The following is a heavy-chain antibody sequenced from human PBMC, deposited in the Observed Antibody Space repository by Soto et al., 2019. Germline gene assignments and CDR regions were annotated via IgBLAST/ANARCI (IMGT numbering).Heavy chain of an antibody. D-gene: IGHD2-15*01. CDR1: GFTFSSYA. CDR2: ISYDGSNK. V-gene: IGHV3-30-3*01. J-gene: IGHJ6*02. CDR3: AREYCSGGSCLGWYGMDV. Sequence: GGSLRLSCAASGFTFSSYAMHWVRQAPGKGLEWVAVISYDGSNKYYADSVKGRFTISRDNSKNTLYLQTNSLRAEDTAVYYCAREYCSGGSCLGWYGMDVWGQGTTVTVSS.